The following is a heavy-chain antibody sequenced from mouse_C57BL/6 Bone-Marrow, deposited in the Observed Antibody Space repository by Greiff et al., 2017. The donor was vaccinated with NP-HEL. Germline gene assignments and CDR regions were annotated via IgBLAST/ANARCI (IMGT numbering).Heavy chain of an antibody. CDR1: GYTFTSYW. CDR3: AIYDGYYVAWFAY. V-gene: IGHV1-69*01. J-gene: IGHJ3*01. D-gene: IGHD2-3*01. Sequence: QVQLQQPGAELVMPGASVKLSCKASGYTFTSYWMHWVKQRPGQGLAWIGEIDPSDSYTNYNQKFKGKSTLTVDKSSSTAYMQLSSLTSEDSAVYYCAIYDGYYVAWFAYWGQGTLVTVSA. CDR2: IDPSDSYT.